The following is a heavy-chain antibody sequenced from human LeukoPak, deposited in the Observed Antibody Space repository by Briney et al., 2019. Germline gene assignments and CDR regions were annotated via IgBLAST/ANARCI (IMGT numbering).Heavy chain of an antibody. CDR2: IKQDGSEK. Sequence: GGSLRLSCAASGFTVSNNYMSWVRQAPGKGLEWVANIKQDGSEKYYVDSVKGRFTISRDNAKNSLYLQMNSLRAEDTAVYYCARDNWNYGNSDYWGQGTLVTVSS. V-gene: IGHV3-7*01. J-gene: IGHJ4*02. CDR3: ARDNWNYGNSDY. D-gene: IGHD1-7*01. CDR1: GFTVSNNY.